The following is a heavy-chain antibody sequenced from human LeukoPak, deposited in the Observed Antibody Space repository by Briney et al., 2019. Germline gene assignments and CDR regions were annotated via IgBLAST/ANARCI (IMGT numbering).Heavy chain of an antibody. CDR1: GGSISSYY. D-gene: IGHD3-10*01. CDR2: IHYTGST. J-gene: IGHJ4*02. CDR3: ARDPGYYGSGSRGAFDY. V-gene: IGHV4-59*12. Sequence: SETLSLTCTVSGGSISSYYWSWIRQSPGKGLECIGYIHYTGSTNYNPSLKSRVTISVETSKNQFSLKLSSVTAADTAVYYCARDPGYYGSGSRGAFDYWGQGTLVTVSS.